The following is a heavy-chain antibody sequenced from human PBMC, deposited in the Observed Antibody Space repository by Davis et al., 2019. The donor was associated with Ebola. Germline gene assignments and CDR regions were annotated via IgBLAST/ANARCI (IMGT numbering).Heavy chain of an antibody. CDR1: GFTVSSNY. J-gene: IGHJ4*02. V-gene: IGHV3-53*01. Sequence: GESLKISCAASGFTVSSNYMSWVRQAPGKGLEWVSVIYSGGSTYYADSVKGRFTISRDNSKNTLYLQMNSLRAEDTAVYYCAREDSGGNGNWGQGTLVTVSS. CDR2: IYSGGST. D-gene: IGHD4-23*01. CDR3: AREDSGGNGN.